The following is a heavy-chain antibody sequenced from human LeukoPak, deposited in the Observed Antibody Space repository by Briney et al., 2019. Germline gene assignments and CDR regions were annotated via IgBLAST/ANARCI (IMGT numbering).Heavy chain of an antibody. V-gene: IGHV1-69*13. J-gene: IGHJ4*02. D-gene: IGHD5-24*01. CDR1: GGTFSSYA. Sequence: ASVKVSCKASGGTFSSYAISWVRQAPGQGLEWMGGIIPIFGTANYAQKFQGRVTITADESTSTAYMELSSLRSEDTAVYYCARGVENGRRWLHLYWGQGTLVTVSS. CDR3: ARGVENGRRWLHLY. CDR2: IIPIFGTA.